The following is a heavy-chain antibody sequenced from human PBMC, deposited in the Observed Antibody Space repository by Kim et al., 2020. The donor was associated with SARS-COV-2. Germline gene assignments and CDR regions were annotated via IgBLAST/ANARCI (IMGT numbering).Heavy chain of an antibody. V-gene: IGHV3-30*02. CDR3: AKSTPRTVTILFGYFDL. Sequence: VKGRFTITRDNSKNTLYLQMNSLRAEDTAVYYCAKSTPRTVTILFGYFDLWGRGTLVTVSS. J-gene: IGHJ2*01. D-gene: IGHD4-17*01.